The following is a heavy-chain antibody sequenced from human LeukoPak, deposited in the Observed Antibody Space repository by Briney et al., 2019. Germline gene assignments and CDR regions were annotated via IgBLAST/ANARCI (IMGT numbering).Heavy chain of an antibody. CDR3: ARRIVVTISDAFDI. J-gene: IGHJ3*02. CDR2: IYTSGST. D-gene: IGHD5-12*01. V-gene: IGHV4-4*09. CDR1: GGSISSYY. Sequence: PSETLSLTCTVSGGSISSYYWSWIRQPPGKGLEWIGYIYTSGSTNYNPSLKSRVTISVDTSKNQFSLKLSSVTAADTAVYYCARRIVVTISDAFDIWGQGTMVTVSS.